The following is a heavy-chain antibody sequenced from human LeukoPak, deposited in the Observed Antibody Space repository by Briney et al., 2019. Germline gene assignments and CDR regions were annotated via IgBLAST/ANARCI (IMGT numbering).Heavy chain of an antibody. V-gene: IGHV1-69*10. Sequence: EASVKVSCKASGGTFSGQAINWVRQAPGQGLEWLGGIIPILDSADYAQKFQDRVTIFADKSTTTVYMELNNLRPDDTAVYYCATGSATYIFSYFDFWGQGTLVTVSS. J-gene: IGHJ4*02. CDR1: GGTFSGQA. CDR3: ATGSATYIFSYFDF. D-gene: IGHD3-10*01. CDR2: IIPILDSA.